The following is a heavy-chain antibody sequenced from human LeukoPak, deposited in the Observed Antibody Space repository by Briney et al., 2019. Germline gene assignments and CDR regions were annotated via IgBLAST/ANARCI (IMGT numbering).Heavy chain of an antibody. CDR2: IIPIFGTA. J-gene: IGHJ4*02. Sequence: SVKVSCKASGGTFSSYAISWVRQAPGQGLEWMGGIIPIFGTANYAQKFQGRVTITADESTSTAYMELSSLRSEDTAVYYRARGSALNYYYDSSGYYSFDYWGQGTLVTVSS. CDR1: GGTFSSYA. V-gene: IGHV1-69*13. CDR3: ARGSALNYYYDSSGYYSFDY. D-gene: IGHD3-22*01.